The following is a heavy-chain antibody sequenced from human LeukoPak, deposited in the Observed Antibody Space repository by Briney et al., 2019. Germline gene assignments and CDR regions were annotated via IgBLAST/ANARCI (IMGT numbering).Heavy chain of an antibody. Sequence: GESLKISCKGSGYSFTSYWIGWVRQMPGKGLEWMGIIYPGDSDTRYSPSLQGQVTISADKSISTAYLQWSSLKASDTAMYYCARQVMVRGVDFDYWGQGTLVTVSS. CDR2: IYPGDSDT. CDR1: GYSFTSYW. V-gene: IGHV5-51*01. CDR3: ARQVMVRGVDFDY. J-gene: IGHJ4*02. D-gene: IGHD3-10*01.